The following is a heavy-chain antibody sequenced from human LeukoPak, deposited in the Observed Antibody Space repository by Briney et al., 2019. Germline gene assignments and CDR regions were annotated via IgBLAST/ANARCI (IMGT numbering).Heavy chain of an antibody. CDR2: IYYSGST. D-gene: IGHD6-19*01. CDR3: ARHPRPVGTPAGY. J-gene: IGHJ4*02. CDR1: GGSISSSSYY. Sequence: SETLSLTCTVSGGSISSSSYYWGWIRQPPGKGLEWIGSIYYSGSTYYNPSLKSRVTISVDTSKNQVSLKLSSVTAADTAVYYCARHPRPVGTPAGYWGQGTLVTVSS. V-gene: IGHV4-39*01.